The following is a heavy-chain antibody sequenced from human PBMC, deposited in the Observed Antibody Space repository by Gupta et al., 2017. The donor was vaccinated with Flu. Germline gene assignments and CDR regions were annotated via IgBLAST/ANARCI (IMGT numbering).Heavy chain of an antibody. Sequence: ITLTESGHTLVQPTQSLTLTCTFSGSSPTTTGVGVGWLRQPPGKALECLALIYWDNDKRYSPSLRSRLTITKDTSENQVVLTMANMDPVDSATYYCAHRGFLSGYWDVGWFDSWGQGAQVTVSS. CDR1: GSSPTTTGVG. J-gene: IGHJ5*01. V-gene: IGHV2-5*02. CDR2: IYWDNDK. D-gene: IGHD6-25*01. CDR3: AHRGFLSGYWDVGWFDS.